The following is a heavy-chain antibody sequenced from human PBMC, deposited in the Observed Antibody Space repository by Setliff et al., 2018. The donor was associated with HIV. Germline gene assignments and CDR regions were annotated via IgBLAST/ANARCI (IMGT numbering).Heavy chain of an antibody. CDR3: VTSSSWSSRLNF. CDR1: GGSLSGHY. CDR2: INHSGKT. J-gene: IGHJ4*02. V-gene: IGHV4-34*01. Sequence: LSLTCAVYGGSLSGHYWTWIRQPPGEGLEWIGGINHSGKTNYNPSLKSRVTISVDTSKNQFSLKVTSVTAADTAVYYCVTSSSWSSRLNFWGQGMLVTVSS. D-gene: IGHD6-13*01.